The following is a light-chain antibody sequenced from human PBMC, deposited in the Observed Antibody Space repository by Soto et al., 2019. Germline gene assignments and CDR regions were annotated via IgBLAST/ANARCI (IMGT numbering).Light chain of an antibody. Sequence: EIVMTQSPATLSVSPGERATLSCRASQSVSSNLAWYQQKPGQAPRLLIYGASTRATGIPARFSGSGSGTEFTLTISSLQSEDFAVYYCHQYDSSPLTFVGGTKVEIK. V-gene: IGKV3-15*01. CDR3: HQYDSSPLT. J-gene: IGKJ4*01. CDR2: GAS. CDR1: QSVSSN.